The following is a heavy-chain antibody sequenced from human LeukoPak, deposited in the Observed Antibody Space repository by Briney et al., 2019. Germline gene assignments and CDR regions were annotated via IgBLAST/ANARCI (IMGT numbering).Heavy chain of an antibody. CDR2: IYTSGST. D-gene: IGHD3-22*01. CDR3: ARAAYYYDSSGYYDAFDI. J-gene: IGHJ3*02. CDR1: GGSISSGSYY. V-gene: IGHV4-61*02. Sequence: SETLSLTCTVSGGSISSGSYYWSWIRQPAGKGLEWIGRIYTSGSTNYNPSLKSRVTISVDTSKNQFSLKLSSVTAADTAVYYCARAAYYYDSSGYYDAFDIWGQGTMVTVPS.